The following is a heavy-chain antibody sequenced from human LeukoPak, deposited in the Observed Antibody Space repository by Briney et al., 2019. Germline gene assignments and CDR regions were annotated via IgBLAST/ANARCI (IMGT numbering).Heavy chain of an antibody. V-gene: IGHV4-4*02. CDR1: GGSISTAHW. Sequence: SETLSLTCAVAGGSISTAHWWSWVRLPPGKGLEWIGDFHHGGSTDSDPSLKSRVTISVDKSKKQFSLNLSSVTAADTAVYYWPRKKAVAPSHFDYWGKGPLVTAPS. J-gene: IGHJ4*02. CDR3: PRKKAVAPSHFDY. CDR2: FHHGGST. D-gene: IGHD6-19*01.